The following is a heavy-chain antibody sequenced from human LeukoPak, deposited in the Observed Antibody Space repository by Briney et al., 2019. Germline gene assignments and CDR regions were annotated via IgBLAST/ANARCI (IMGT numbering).Heavy chain of an antibody. D-gene: IGHD3-10*01. V-gene: IGHV1-8*02. CDR2: MNPNSGNT. J-gene: IGHJ5*02. CDR1: VYTFPSYG. CDR3: ARDLLWFRVRFDP. Sequence: ASVKVSCKASVYTFPSYGIRWGRQAPGQGLEWMGWMNPNSGNTGYAQKFQGRVTMTRNTSISTAYMELSSLRSEDTAVYYCARDLLWFRVRFDPWGQGTLVTVSS.